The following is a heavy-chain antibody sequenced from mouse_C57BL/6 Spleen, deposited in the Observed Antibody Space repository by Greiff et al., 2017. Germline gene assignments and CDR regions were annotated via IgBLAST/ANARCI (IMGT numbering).Heavy chain of an antibody. Sequence: QVQLQQPGAELVKPGASVKLSCKASGYTFTSYWMHWVKQGPGQGLEWIGEIDPSDSYTNYNQKFKGKATLTVDTSSSTAYMQLSSLTSEDSAVYYCARGSNWENFDYWGQGTTLTVSA. CDR2: IDPSDSYT. CDR1: GYTFTSYW. CDR3: ARGSNWENFDY. V-gene: IGHV1-50*01. J-gene: IGHJ2*01. D-gene: IGHD4-1*01.